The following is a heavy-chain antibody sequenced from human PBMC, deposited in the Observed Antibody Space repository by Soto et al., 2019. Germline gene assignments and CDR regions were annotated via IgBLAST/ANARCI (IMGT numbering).Heavy chain of an antibody. J-gene: IGHJ6*02. V-gene: IGHV1-18*01. D-gene: IGHD2-8*02. CDR3: ARDSVRYCRAGVCSQCYSYFAMDV. CDR1: GYTFTSYG. CDR2: ISASNGNT. Sequence: QVQLVQSGAEVKNSGASVKVSCKASGYTFTSYGCSGVRQAPGQGLEWMGWISASNGNTNYAQKLQGRGTMTTETSTGTAYMELRSLRSDDTATYYCARDSVRYCRAGVCSQCYSYFAMDVWGQGTTVTVS.